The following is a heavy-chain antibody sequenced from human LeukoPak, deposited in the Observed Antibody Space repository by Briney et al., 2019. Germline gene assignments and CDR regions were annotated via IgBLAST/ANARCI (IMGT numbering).Heavy chain of an antibody. CDR1: GFTFSSYS. CDR3: ARLVGATSGYYYGMDV. V-gene: IGHV3-48*01. D-gene: IGHD1-26*01. J-gene: IGHJ6*02. CDR2: ISSSSSTI. Sequence: GGSLRLSCAASGFTFSSYSMNWVRQAPGKGLEWVSYISSSSSTIYYADSVKGRFTISRDNAKNSLYLQMNSLRAEDTAVYYCARLVGATSGYYYGMDVWGQGTTVTVSS.